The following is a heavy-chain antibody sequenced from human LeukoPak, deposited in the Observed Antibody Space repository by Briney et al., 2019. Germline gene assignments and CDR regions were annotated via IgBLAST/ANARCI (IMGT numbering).Heavy chain of an antibody. J-gene: IGHJ4*02. D-gene: IGHD3-22*01. Sequence: GGSLRLSCAASGFTLSNYPMGWVRQAPVKGLEWLSAIGEEKSGSWTKSADSVKGRFTISRDNSENTLYLQMDSLTVEDTAVYYCAKEAYDSSGYDPFDYWGQGTLVTVSS. V-gene: IGHV3-23*01. CDR1: GFTLSNYP. CDR3: AKEAYDSSGYDPFDY. CDR2: IGEEKSGSWT.